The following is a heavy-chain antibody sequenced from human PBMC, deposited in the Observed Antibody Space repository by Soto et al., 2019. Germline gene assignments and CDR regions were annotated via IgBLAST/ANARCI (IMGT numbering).Heavy chain of an antibody. CDR3: AKDYDSIYFGSGRNPLIHY. V-gene: IGHV3-23*01. D-gene: IGHD3-10*01. CDR2: ILGNGGST. J-gene: IGHJ4*02. CDR1: GFTFSSYT. Sequence: GGSLRLSCTASGFTFSSYTMTWVRQSPGKGLQWVASILGNGGSTYYADSAKGRFTISRDNFKNTVYLQMNNLRAEDTAVYYCAKDYDSIYFGSGRNPLIHYWGQGTLVTVSS.